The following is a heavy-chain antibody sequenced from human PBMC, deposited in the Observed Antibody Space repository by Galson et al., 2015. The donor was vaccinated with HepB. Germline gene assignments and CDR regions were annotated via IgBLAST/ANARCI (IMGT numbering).Heavy chain of an antibody. Sequence: CAISGDSVSSNIAAWNWIRQSPSRGLEWLGRTYYRSKWYNDYAVSVKSRITINPDTSKNQFSLQLNSVTPDDTAVYYCARDVSARFHSGGQGTLVTVSS. CDR2: TYYRSKWYN. V-gene: IGHV6-1*01. CDR1: GDSVSSNIAA. CDR3: ARDVSARFHS. D-gene: IGHD2-21*02. J-gene: IGHJ5*01.